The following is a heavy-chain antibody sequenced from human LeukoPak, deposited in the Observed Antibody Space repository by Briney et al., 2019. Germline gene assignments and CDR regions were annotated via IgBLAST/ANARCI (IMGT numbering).Heavy chain of an antibody. CDR2: IYYSGST. CDR1: GGSISSYY. J-gene: IGHJ4*02. D-gene: IGHD5-18*01. V-gene: IGHV4-59*01. CDR3: ARVDTAMMYYFDY. Sequence: SETLSLTCTVSGGSISSYYWSWIRQPPGKGLEWIGYIYYSGSTNYNPSLKSRVTISVDTSKNQFSLKLSSVTAADTAVYYCARVDTAMMYYFDYWGQGTLVTVSS.